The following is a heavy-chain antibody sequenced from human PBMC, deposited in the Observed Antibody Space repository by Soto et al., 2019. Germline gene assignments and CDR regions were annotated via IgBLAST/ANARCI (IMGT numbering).Heavy chain of an antibody. J-gene: IGHJ3*02. Sequence: GGSLRLSCAASGFTFSSYAMSWVRQAPGKGLAWVSAISGSGGRTYYADSVKGRFTISRDNSKNTLYLQMNSLRAEDTAVYDCAKGERIAARYDAVDIWGQGTMVTGSS. D-gene: IGHD6-6*01. V-gene: IGHV3-23*01. CDR1: GFTFSSYA. CDR3: AKGERIAARYDAVDI. CDR2: ISGSGGRT.